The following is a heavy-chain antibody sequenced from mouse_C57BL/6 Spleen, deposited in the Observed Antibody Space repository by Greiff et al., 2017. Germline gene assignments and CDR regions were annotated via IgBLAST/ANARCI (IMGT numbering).Heavy chain of an antibody. CDR3: ARGDTEVGAMDY. CDR2: IDPSDSYT. J-gene: IGHJ4*01. Sequence: VQLQQPGAELVKPGASVKLSCKASGYTFTSYWMQWVKQRPGQGLEWIGEIDPSDSYTNYNQKFKGKATLTVDTSSSTAYMQLSSLTSEDSAVYYCARGDTEVGAMDYWGQGTSVTVSS. CDR1: GYTFTSYW. D-gene: IGHD1-1*01. V-gene: IGHV1-50*01.